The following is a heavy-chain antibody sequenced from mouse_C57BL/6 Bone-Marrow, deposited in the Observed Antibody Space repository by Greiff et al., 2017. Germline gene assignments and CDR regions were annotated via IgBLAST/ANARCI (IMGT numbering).Heavy chain of an antibody. CDR1: GFNIKNTY. V-gene: IGHV14-3*01. CDR2: IDPANGNT. CDR3: AIWFAY. Sequence: VQLQQSVAELVRPGASVKLSCTASGFNIKNTYMNWVKQRPEQGLEWIGRIDPANGNTKYAPKFQGKATITADTSSNTAYLQLSGLTSEDTAIYYCAIWFAYWGQGTLVTVSA. J-gene: IGHJ3*01.